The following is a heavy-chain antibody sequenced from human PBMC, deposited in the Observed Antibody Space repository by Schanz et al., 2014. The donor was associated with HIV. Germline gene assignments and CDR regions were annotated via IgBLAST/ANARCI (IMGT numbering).Heavy chain of an antibody. CDR1: GFTFSSYG. Sequence: QVKLVESGGGVVQPGRSLRLSCAASGFTFSSYGMHWVRQAPGKGLEWVAVIWYDGNKKHYADSVKGRFTTSRDNSKNTLYLEMNSLRAADTALYYCARAPSDFWMAYFDYWGQGTLVTVSS. CDR2: IWYDGNKK. CDR3: ARAPSDFWMAYFDY. V-gene: IGHV3-33*01. D-gene: IGHD3-3*01. J-gene: IGHJ4*02.